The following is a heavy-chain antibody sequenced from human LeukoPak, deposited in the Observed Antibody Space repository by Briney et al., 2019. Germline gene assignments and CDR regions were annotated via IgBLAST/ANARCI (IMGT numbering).Heavy chain of an antibody. CDR3: ARGAEYYYGSGRPYWYFDL. J-gene: IGHJ2*01. Sequence: SETLSLTCTVSGGSISSYYWSWIRQPPGKGLEWIGFIYYSGSTNYNPSLKSRVTISVDTSKNQFSLKLSSVTAADTAVYYCARGAEYYYGSGRPYWYFDLWGRGTLVTVSS. D-gene: IGHD3-10*01. CDR2: IYYSGST. CDR1: GGSISSYY. V-gene: IGHV4-59*08.